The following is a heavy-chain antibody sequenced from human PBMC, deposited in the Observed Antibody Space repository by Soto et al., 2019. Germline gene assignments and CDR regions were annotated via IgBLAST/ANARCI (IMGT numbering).Heavy chain of an antibody. Sequence: GGSLRLSCAASGFSFSYTWMSWVRQAPGKGLEWVGRIKSKADGGTTDYAAPVKGRITISRDDSTLFLEMNSLKTEDTAVYYCTTGVGYYDPYGMDVWGQGTTVTVSS. D-gene: IGHD3-22*01. CDR1: GFSFSYTW. V-gene: IGHV3-15*01. CDR3: TTGVGYYDPYGMDV. J-gene: IGHJ6*02. CDR2: IKSKADGGTT.